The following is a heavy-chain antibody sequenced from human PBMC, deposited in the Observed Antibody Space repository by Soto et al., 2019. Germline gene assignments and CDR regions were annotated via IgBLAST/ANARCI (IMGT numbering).Heavy chain of an antibody. J-gene: IGHJ6*02. CDR3: ARDYCSSTSCYGGAYYYYGMDV. D-gene: IGHD2-2*01. CDR2: INPSGGST. V-gene: IGHV1-46*01. CDR1: GYTFTSYY. Sequence: ASVKVSCKASGYTFTSYYMHWVRQAPGQGLEWMGIINPSGGSTSYAQKFQGRVTMTRDTSTSTVYMALSSLRSEDTAVYYCARDYCSSTSCYGGAYYYYGMDVWGQGTTVTVSS.